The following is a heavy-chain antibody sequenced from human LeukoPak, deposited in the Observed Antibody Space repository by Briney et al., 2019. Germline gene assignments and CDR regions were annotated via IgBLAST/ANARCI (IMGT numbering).Heavy chain of an antibody. CDR2: MHTSGIT. V-gene: IGHV4-4*07. D-gene: IGHD3-22*01. Sequence: SETLSLTCTVSGGSISSYYWSWIRQPAGKGLEWIGRMHTSGITNYNPSLKSRVTMSGDTSKNQISLKLRSVTAADTAVYYCVRDQYYYDSSGYYRFDYWGKGTLVTVSS. CDR3: VRDQYYYDSSGYYRFDY. CDR1: GGSISSYY. J-gene: IGHJ4*02.